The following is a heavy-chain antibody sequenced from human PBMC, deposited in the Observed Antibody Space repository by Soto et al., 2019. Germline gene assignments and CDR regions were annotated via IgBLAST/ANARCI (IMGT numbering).Heavy chain of an antibody. D-gene: IGHD6-19*01. CDR3: AKAKQWLIFRFDY. Sequence: PGGSLRLSCAASGFTFSICGMHWVRQAPGKGLEWVAGISYDGSNKYYADSVKGRFTISRDNSKNTLYLQMNSLRAEDTAVYYCAKAKQWLIFRFDYWGQGTLVTVSS. CDR1: GFTFSICG. CDR2: ISYDGSNK. V-gene: IGHV3-30*18. J-gene: IGHJ4*02.